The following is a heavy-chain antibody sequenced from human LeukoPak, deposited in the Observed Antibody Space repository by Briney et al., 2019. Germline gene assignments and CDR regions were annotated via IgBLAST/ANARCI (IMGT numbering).Heavy chain of an antibody. V-gene: IGHV5-51*01. Sequence: GESLKISCKGSGYSFTSYWIGWVRQMPGEGLEWMGIIYPGDSDTRYSPSFQGQVTISADKSISTAYLQWSSLKASDTAMYYCARTDDFWSLPNASDIWGQGTMVTVSS. D-gene: IGHD3-3*01. J-gene: IGHJ3*02. CDR1: GYSFTSYW. CDR2: IYPGDSDT. CDR3: ARTDDFWSLPNASDI.